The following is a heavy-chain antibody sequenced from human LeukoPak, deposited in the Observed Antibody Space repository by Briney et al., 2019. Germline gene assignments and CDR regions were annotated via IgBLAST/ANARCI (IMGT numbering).Heavy chain of an antibody. CDR3: AKGNGYSYGRYYFDY. CDR1: GFTFSSYA. D-gene: IGHD5-18*01. J-gene: IGHJ4*02. V-gene: IGHV3-23*01. CDR2: IAASGGNT. Sequence: GGSLRLSCAASGFTFSSYAMGWVRQAPGKGLEWVSAIAASGGNTYYADSVKGRFTISRDNSKNTLYLQVNSLRAEDTAVYYCAKGNGYSYGRYYFDYWGQGTLVTVSS.